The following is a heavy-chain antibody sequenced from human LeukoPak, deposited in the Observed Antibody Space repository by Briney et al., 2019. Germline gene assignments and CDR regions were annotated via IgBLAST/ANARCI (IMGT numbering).Heavy chain of an antibody. CDR1: GGSISSYY. J-gene: IGHJ4*02. Sequence: SETLSLTCAVSGGSISSYYWSWIRQPPGKGLEWIGYIYYSGSTNYNPSLKRRGTISVDTSKNQFSLKLSSVTAADTAVYYCARDSETGIDYWGQGTLVTVSS. D-gene: IGHD3-10*01. V-gene: IGHV4-59*01. CDR3: ARDSETGIDY. CDR2: IYYSGST.